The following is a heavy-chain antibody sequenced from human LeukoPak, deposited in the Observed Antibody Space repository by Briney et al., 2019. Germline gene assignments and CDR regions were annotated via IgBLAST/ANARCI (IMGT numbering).Heavy chain of an antibody. D-gene: IGHD2-15*01. CDR1: GGSISGSSYY. Sequence: PSETLSLTCTVSGGSISGSSYYWGWIRQPPGKGLEWIGSIYYRGGTYYNPTLKSRVTVSVDTSKNQFSLKLSPVTAADTAVYYCALIRGYCRTWGQGTLITVFS. CDR3: ALIRGYCRT. CDR2: IYYRGGT. V-gene: IGHV4-39*01. J-gene: IGHJ5*02.